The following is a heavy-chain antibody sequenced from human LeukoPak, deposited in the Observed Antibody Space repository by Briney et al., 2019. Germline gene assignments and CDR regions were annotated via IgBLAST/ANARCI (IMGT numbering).Heavy chain of an antibody. CDR1: GGSFSGYY. J-gene: IGHJ6*03. CDR3: ARVGYSYGYYYYYMDV. CDR2: INHSGST. D-gene: IGHD5-18*01. Sequence: PSETLSLTCAVYGGSFSGYYWSWIRQPPGKGLEWIGEINHSGSTNYNPSLKSRVTISVDTSKNQFSLKLSSVTAADTAVYYRARVGYSYGYYYYYMDVWGKGTTVTVSS. V-gene: IGHV4-34*01.